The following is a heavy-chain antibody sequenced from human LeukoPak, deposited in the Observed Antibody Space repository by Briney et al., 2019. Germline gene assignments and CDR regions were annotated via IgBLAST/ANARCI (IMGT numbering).Heavy chain of an antibody. D-gene: IGHD4-17*01. J-gene: IGHJ3*02. V-gene: IGHV4-34*01. CDR2: INHSGST. Sequence: SETLSLTCAVYGGSFSGYYWSWIRQPPGKGLEWIGEINHSGSTNYNPSLKSRVTISVDTSKNQFSLKLSSVTAADTAVYYCARRRYGDYPRGNAFDIWGQGTMVTASS. CDR1: GGSFSGYY. CDR3: ARRRYGDYPRGNAFDI.